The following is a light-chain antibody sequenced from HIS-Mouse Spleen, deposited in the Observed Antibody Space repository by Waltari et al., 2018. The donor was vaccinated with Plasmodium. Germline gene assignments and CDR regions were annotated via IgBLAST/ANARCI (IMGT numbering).Light chain of an antibody. CDR3: RIWPSNASGV. Sequence: QPVLTQPPSSSASPGESARLTCTLPSDLNVGSYNIYWYQQKPGSPPRSLLYYYSDSDKGQGSVVPSLVSGSKDASANTGISLISGRQSEDEADYYWRIWPSNASGVFGGGTKLTVL. V-gene: IGLV5-37*01. CDR1: SDLNVGSYN. CDR2: YYSDSDK. J-gene: IGLJ3*02.